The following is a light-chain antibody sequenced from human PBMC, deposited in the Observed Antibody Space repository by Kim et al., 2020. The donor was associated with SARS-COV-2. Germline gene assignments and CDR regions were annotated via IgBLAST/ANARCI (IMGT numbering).Light chain of an antibody. CDR1: QGISSY. J-gene: IGKJ3*01. Sequence: AATRDRVTITCRASQGISSYLAWYQQKPGKAPKLLIYAASTLQSGVPSRFSGSGSGTDFTLTISCLQSEDFATYYCQQYYSYPFTFGPGTKVDIK. CDR3: QQYYSYPFT. CDR2: AAS. V-gene: IGKV1-8*01.